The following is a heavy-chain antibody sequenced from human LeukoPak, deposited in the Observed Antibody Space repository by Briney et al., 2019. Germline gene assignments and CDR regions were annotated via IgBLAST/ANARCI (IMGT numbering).Heavy chain of an antibody. J-gene: IGHJ6*02. CDR2: ISSSSSYI. CDR3: ASVGIVVVPATEGIDV. V-gene: IGHV3-21*01. Sequence: GGSLRLSCAASGFTFSSYSMNWVRQAPGKGLEWVSSISSSSSYIYYADSVKGRFTISRDNAKNSLYLQMNSLRAEDTAVYYCASVGIVVVPATEGIDVWGQGTTVTVSS. CDR1: GFTFSSYS. D-gene: IGHD2-2*03.